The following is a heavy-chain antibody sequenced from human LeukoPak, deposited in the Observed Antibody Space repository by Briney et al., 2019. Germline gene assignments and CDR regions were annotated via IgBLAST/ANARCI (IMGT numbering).Heavy chain of an antibody. Sequence: GGSLRLSCAASGFTFSSYWMHWVRQAPGKGLVWVSRINTDGSSTSYADSVKGRFTISRDNAKNTLYLQMNSLRAEDTAVYYCARGELAAHYYMDVWGKGTTVTVSS. CDR3: ARGELAAHYYMDV. D-gene: IGHD6-13*01. CDR1: GFTFSSYW. CDR2: INTDGSST. V-gene: IGHV3-74*01. J-gene: IGHJ6*03.